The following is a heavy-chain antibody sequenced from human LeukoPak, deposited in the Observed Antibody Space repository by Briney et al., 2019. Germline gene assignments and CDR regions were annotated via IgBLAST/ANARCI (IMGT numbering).Heavy chain of an antibody. CDR3: ARDPSHYDFWSGYYVDY. D-gene: IGHD3-3*01. CDR2: IKQDGSEK. Sequence: PGGSLRLSCAASGFTFSSYWMSWVRQAPGKGLEWVANIKQDGSEKYYVDSVKGRFTISRDNAKNSLYLQMNSLRAEDTAVYYCARDPSHYDFWSGYYVDYWGQGTLVTVSS. J-gene: IGHJ4*02. V-gene: IGHV3-7*01. CDR1: GFTFSSYW.